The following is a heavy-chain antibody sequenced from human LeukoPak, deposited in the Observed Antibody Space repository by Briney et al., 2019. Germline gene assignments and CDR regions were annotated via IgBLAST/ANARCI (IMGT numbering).Heavy chain of an antibody. Sequence: ASVKVSCKASGYTFTSNGISWVRQAPAQGLEWMGWISAYNGNTNYAQKLQGRVTMTTDTSTSTAYMELRSLRSDDTAVYYCARDRDFWSEGGYWGQGTLVTVSS. CDR3: ARDRDFWSEGGY. CDR2: ISAYNGNT. D-gene: IGHD3-3*01. V-gene: IGHV1-18*01. J-gene: IGHJ4*02. CDR1: GYTFTSNG.